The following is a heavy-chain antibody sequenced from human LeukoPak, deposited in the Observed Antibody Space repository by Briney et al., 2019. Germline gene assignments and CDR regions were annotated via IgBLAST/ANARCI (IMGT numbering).Heavy chain of an antibody. CDR2: IYTGGSK. V-gene: IGHV3-53*01. J-gene: IGHJ6*04. D-gene: IGHD6-6*01. CDR1: GFTVSSNY. Sequence: PGGSLRLSCAASGFTVSSNYMSWVRQAPGKGLEWVAVIYTGGSKYYADSVKGRFTISRDNPKNTLYLQMTSLRAEDKAVYYCARVRPHPLIDLWRKGSTVTVRS. CDR3: ARVRPHPLIDL.